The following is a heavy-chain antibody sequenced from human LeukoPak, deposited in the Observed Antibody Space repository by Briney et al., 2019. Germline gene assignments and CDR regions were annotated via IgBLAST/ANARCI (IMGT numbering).Heavy chain of an antibody. CDR3: ARHYSFYFDP. Sequence: SETLSLTCTVSGGSISSSSYYWGWIRQPPGKGLEWIGSAYYSGSTYYNPSLKSRVTISVDTSKNQFSLKLSSVTAADTAVYYCARHYSFYFDPWGQGTLVTVSS. CDR1: GGSISSSSYY. V-gene: IGHV4-39*01. J-gene: IGHJ5*02. D-gene: IGHD2-21*01. CDR2: AYYSGST.